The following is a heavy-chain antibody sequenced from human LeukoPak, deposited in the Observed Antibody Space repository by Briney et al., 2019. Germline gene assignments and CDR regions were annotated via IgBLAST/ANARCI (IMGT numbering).Heavy chain of an antibody. CDR3: ARRIRTSYYGSAP. V-gene: IGHV4-34*01. CDR1: GGSFSGYY. Sequence: SETLSLTCAVYGGSFSGYYWSWLRQPPGKGLEWIGEINHSGSTNYNPSLKSRVTISVDTSKNQFSLKLSSVTAADTAVYYCARRIRTSYYGSAPWGQGTLVTVSS. D-gene: IGHD3-22*01. CDR2: INHSGST. J-gene: IGHJ5*02.